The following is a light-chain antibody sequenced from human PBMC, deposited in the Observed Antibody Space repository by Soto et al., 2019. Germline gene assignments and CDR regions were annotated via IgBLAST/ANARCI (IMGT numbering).Light chain of an antibody. CDR3: AAWDDSLDGLV. CDR1: SSNIGSNT. V-gene: IGLV1-44*01. CDR2: GNN. J-gene: IGLJ3*02. Sequence: QSVLTQPPSASGTPGQRVTISCSGSSSNIGSNTVNWYQQLPGTAPKLLIYGNNQRPSGVPDRVSGSKSGTSASLAISGLQSEDEADYYCAAWDDSLDGLVFGGGTKLTVL.